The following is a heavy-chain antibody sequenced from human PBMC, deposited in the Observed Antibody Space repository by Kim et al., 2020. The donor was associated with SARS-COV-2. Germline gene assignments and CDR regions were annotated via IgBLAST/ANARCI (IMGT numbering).Heavy chain of an antibody. CDR2: IIPIFGTA. CDR3: ARFPDTGTTWIYFDY. Sequence: SVKVSCKASGGTFSSYAISWVRQAPGQGLEWMGGIIPIFGTANYAQKFQGRVTITADESTSTAYMELSSLRSEDTAVYYCARFPDTGTTWIYFDYWGQGTLVTVSS. D-gene: IGHD1-1*01. V-gene: IGHV1-69*13. CDR1: GGTFSSYA. J-gene: IGHJ4*02.